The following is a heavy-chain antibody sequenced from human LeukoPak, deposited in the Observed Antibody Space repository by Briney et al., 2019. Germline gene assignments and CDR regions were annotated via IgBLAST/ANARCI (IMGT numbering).Heavy chain of an antibody. D-gene: IGHD1-14*01. CDR1: GGSISGWY. CDR3: ARVRREPLGWFDP. Sequence: SETLSLTCTVSGGSISGWYWSWIRQPPGKGLEWIGYIYHSGSTYYNPSLKSRVTISVDRSKNQFSLKLSSVTAADTAVYYCARVRREPLGWFDPWGQGTLVTVSS. V-gene: IGHV4-59*12. J-gene: IGHJ5*02. CDR2: IYHSGST.